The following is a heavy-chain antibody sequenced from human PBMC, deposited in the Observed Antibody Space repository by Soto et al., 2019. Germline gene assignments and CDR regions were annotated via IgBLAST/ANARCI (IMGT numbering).Heavy chain of an antibody. CDR1: GGSFSDHS. CDR3: ARGFSDSSGSDYYYGMDV. CDR2: IYYPGST. D-gene: IGHD3-22*01. Sequence: SETLSVTCTVSGGSFSDHSWRWFRQPPGTGLHCLAYIYYPGSTNYNPSLSSRIAMSVDTSKNQFSLSLASVTPADTAIYYRARGFSDSSGSDYYYGMDVWGQGTTVT. V-gene: IGHV4-59*11. J-gene: IGHJ6*02.